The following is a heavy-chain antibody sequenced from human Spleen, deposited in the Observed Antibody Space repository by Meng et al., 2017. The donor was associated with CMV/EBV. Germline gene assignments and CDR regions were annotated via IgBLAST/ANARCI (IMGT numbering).Heavy chain of an antibody. CDR1: GFTFSSYW. CDR3: ARGGRDTSASRSFDS. Sequence: GGSLRLSCAASGFTFSSYWMHWVRQAPGKGLVWVSRINSDGSSTSYADSVKGRFTISRDNAENTLFLQMYSLRVENTAVYYCARGGRDTSASRSFDSWGQGTLVTVSS. V-gene: IGHV3-74*01. CDR2: INSDGSST. J-gene: IGHJ5*01. D-gene: IGHD6-6*01.